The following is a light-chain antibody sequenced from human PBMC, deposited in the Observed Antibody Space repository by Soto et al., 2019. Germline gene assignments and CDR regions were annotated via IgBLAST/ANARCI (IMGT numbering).Light chain of an antibody. CDR1: SSNIGAGYD. CDR3: QSYDSSLSVDV. V-gene: IGLV1-40*01. CDR2: GNN. Sequence: QSVLTQPPSVSGAPGQRVTISCTGSSSNIGAGYDVHWYQQLPGTAPKLLIYGNNNRPSGVPDRFSGSKSGTSASLAITGLQAEDEAGYYCQSYDSSLSVDVFGTGTKLTVL. J-gene: IGLJ1*01.